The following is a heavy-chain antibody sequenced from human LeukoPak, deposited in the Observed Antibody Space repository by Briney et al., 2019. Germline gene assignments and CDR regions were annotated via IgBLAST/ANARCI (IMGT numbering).Heavy chain of an antibody. V-gene: IGHV3-23*01. CDR1: GLTFSSYA. CDR2: ISGSGGST. CDR3: AKWGIVVVPAASV. Sequence: PGGSLRLFCAASGLTFSSYAMSWVRQAPGKGLEWVSGISGSGGSTYYADSVKGRFTISRDNPKNTLYLQMNSLRAEDTAVYYCAKWGIVVVPAASVWGQGTTVTVSS. J-gene: IGHJ6*02. D-gene: IGHD2-2*01.